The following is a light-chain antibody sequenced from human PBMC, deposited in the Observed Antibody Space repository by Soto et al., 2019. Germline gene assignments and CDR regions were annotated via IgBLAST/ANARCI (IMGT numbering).Light chain of an antibody. J-gene: IGLJ2*01. CDR1: SSDVGGYNY. CDR2: DVS. V-gene: IGLV2-14*01. Sequence: QSALTQPASVSGSPGQSSTISCTGTSSDVGGYNYVSWYQQHPGKAPKLMIYDVSNRPSGVSNRFSGSKSGNTDSLTISGLQAEDEADYYCSSYTSSSVVFGGGTQLTVL. CDR3: SSYTSSSVV.